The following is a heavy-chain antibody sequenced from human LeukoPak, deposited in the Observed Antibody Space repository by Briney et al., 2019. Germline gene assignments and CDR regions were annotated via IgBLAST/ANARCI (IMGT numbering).Heavy chain of an antibody. CDR1: GFKYDDHA. D-gene: IGHD6-13*01. CDR3: VKDIKSSYSTARLAFDS. CDR2: ISWNSGSL. V-gene: IGHV3-9*01. J-gene: IGHJ4*02. Sequence: PGRSLRLSCAVSGFKYDDHAMHWVRQAPGKALEWISGISWNSGSLGYADTVKGRFTISRDNAKNSLYLQMNSLRVEDTALYYCVKDIKSSYSTARLAFDSWGQGTLVTVSS.